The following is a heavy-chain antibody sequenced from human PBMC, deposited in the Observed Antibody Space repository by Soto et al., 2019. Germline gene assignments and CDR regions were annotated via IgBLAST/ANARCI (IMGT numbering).Heavy chain of an antibody. Sequence: QVQLQESGPGLVKPSETLSLTCTVSGGSISSYYWSWIRQPPGKGLEWIGYIYYSGSTNYNPSLKSPVTISVDTSKNQFSLKLSSVTAADTAVYYCARPTGQQLVDYWGQGTLVTVSS. CDR2: IYYSGST. D-gene: IGHD6-13*01. J-gene: IGHJ4*02. CDR1: GGSISSYY. V-gene: IGHV4-59*08. CDR3: ARPTGQQLVDY.